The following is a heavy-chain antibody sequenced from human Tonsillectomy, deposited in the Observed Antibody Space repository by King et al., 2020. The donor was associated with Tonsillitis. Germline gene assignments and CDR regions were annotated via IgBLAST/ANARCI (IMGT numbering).Heavy chain of an antibody. V-gene: IGHV3-11*01. CDR3: ARERLPSSWFDP. CDR1: GFTFSDYY. CDR2: ISSSGRTI. J-gene: IGHJ5*02. D-gene: IGHD5-12*01. Sequence: HVQLVESGGGLVKPGGSLRLSCAASGFTFSDYYMTWIRQAPGKGLEWVSHISSSGRTIYYAASVKGRFTISRDNAKHSLYLQMNSLRAEDTAVYYCARERLPSSWFDPWGQGTLVTVSS.